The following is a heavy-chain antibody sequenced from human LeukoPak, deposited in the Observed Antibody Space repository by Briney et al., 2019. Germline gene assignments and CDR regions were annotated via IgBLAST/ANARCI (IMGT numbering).Heavy chain of an antibody. CDR2: IIDVGDT. V-gene: IGHV3-53*05. D-gene: IGHD2-2*02. J-gene: IGHJ6*02. Sequence: GGSLRLSCAASGFTVSSNYMSWVRQAPGKGLEWVSAIIDVGDTYYADSVKGRFTISRDNSKNTLYLQMNSLRAEDTAVYYCARDLSCSSTSCYIPALYYYYYGMDVWGQGTTVTVSS. CDR3: ARDLSCSSTSCYIPALYYYYYGMDV. CDR1: GFTVSSNY.